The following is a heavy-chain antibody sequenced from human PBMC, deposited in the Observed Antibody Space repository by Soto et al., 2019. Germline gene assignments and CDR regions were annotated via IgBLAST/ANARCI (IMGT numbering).Heavy chain of an antibody. D-gene: IGHD6-13*01. CDR3: ARQGAAVPTVPLIWFDP. J-gene: IGHJ5*02. Sequence: VQLVQSGTEVKKPGESLKISCKGSGYFFAGYWIAWVRQMPGKGLEWMGIIYPDNSNTKYSRSFQGRVTISADKSSSTAYLQWSSLKASDTAIYYCARQGAAVPTVPLIWFDPWGQGTLVTVSS. V-gene: IGHV5-51*01. CDR2: IYPDNSNT. CDR1: GYFFAGYW.